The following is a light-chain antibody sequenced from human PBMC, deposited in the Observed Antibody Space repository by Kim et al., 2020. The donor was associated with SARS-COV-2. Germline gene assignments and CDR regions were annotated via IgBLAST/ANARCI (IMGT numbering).Light chain of an antibody. Sequence: QSVLTQPPSASETPGQRVTISCSGTSSNIGSNTVNWYQQLPGTAPKLLIYSNYQRPSGVPDRFSGSKSGPSASLAISGLQSEDAAEYDCAAWDDSLNGWVFGGGTQLTVL. V-gene: IGLV1-44*01. J-gene: IGLJ3*02. CDR2: SNY. CDR1: SSNIGSNT. CDR3: AAWDDSLNGWV.